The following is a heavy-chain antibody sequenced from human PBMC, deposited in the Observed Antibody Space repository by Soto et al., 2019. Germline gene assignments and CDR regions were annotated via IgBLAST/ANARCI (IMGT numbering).Heavy chain of an antibody. CDR1: GYTFTSYG. CDR2: LSAYNGNT. D-gene: IGHD3-10*01. J-gene: IGHJ4*02. Sequence: QVQRVQSGAEVKKPGASVKVSCKASGYTFTSYGISWVRQAPGQGLQWMGWLSAYNGNTNYAQKLQGRVTMTTDTSTSTASMVLRSLRSDDTAVYYCAREYYYGSCPWYLGQGTLVTVSS. CDR3: AREYYYGSCPWY. V-gene: IGHV1-18*01.